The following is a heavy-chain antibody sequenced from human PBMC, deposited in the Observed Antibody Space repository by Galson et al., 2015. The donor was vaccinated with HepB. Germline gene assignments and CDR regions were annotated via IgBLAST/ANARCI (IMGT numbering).Heavy chain of an antibody. CDR2: ISSSSSYI. D-gene: IGHD2-2*01. V-gene: IGHV3-21*01. CDR3: ARDVVPAATYAFDI. CDR1: GFTFSSYS. Sequence: SLRLSCAASGFTFSSYSMNWVRQAPGKGLEWVSSISSSSSYIYYADSVKGRFTISRDNAKNSLYLQMNSLRAEDTAVYYCARDVVPAATYAFDIWGQGTMVTVSS. J-gene: IGHJ3*02.